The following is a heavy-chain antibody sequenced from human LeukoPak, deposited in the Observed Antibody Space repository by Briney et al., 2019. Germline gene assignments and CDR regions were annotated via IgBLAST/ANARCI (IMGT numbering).Heavy chain of an antibody. CDR2: IYPGDSDT. D-gene: IGHD3-22*01. V-gene: IGHV5-51*01. Sequence: GESLKISCKGSGYSFTSYWIGWVRQMPGKGLEWMGIIYPGDSDTRYSPSFQGQVTISADKSISTAYLQWSSLKASDTAMYYCARLTWNYYDSSGRHNWFDLWGQGTLVTVSS. CDR3: ARLTWNYYDSSGRHNWFDL. CDR1: GYSFTSYW. J-gene: IGHJ5*02.